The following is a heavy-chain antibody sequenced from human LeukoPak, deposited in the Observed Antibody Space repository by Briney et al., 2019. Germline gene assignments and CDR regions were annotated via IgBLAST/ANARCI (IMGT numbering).Heavy chain of an antibody. CDR1: GGTFSSYA. CDR2: IIPIFGTA. Sequence: GASVKVSCKASGGTFSSYAISWVRQAPGQGLEWMGGIIPIFGTANYAQKVQGRVTITADKSTSTAYMELSSLRSEDTAVYYCARGSGDIVVVPAALSRITDWYFDLWGRGTLVTVSS. J-gene: IGHJ2*01. D-gene: IGHD2-2*01. V-gene: IGHV1-69*06. CDR3: ARGSGDIVVVPAALSRITDWYFDL.